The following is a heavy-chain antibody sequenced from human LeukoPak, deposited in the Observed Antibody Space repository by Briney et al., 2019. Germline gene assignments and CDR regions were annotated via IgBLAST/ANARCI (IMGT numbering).Heavy chain of an antibody. J-gene: IGHJ4*02. V-gene: IGHV1-69*13. Sequence: SVKVSCKASGGTFSSYAISWVRQAPGQGLEWMGGIIPIFGTANYAQKFQGRVTITADESTSTAYMELNSLRAEDTAVYYCAKLIGNGSYQLPTDYWGQGTLVTVSS. CDR2: IIPIFGTA. CDR1: GGTFSSYA. D-gene: IGHD2-2*01. CDR3: AKLIGNGSYQLPTDY.